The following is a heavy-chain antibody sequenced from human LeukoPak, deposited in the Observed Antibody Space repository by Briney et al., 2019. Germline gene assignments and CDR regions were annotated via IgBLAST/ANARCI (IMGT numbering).Heavy chain of an antibody. CDR3: ARQGELPDAFDI. V-gene: IGHV3-33*01. D-gene: IGHD1-26*01. Sequence: PGRSLRLSCAASGFTFSSYGMHWVRQAPGKGLEWVAVIWYDGSNKYYADSVKGRFTISRDNSKNTLYLQMNSLRAEDTAVYYCARQGELPDAFDIWGQGTMVTVSS. CDR1: GFTFSSYG. CDR2: IWYDGSNK. J-gene: IGHJ3*02.